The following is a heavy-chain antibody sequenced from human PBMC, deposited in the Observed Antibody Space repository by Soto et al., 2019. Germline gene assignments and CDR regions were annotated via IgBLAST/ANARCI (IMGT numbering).Heavy chain of an antibody. CDR3: ARDRGYSTVTTNGMDV. D-gene: IGHD4-17*01. J-gene: IGHJ6*02. CDR1: GGTFSSYT. CDR2: IIPILGIA. V-gene: IGHV1-69*08. Sequence: QVQLVQSGAEVKKPGSSVKVSCKASGGTFSSYTISWVRQAPGQGLEWMGRIIPILGIANYAQKFQGRVTITADKSTSTAYMELSSLRSEDTAVYYCARDRGYSTVTTNGMDVWGQGTTVTVSS.